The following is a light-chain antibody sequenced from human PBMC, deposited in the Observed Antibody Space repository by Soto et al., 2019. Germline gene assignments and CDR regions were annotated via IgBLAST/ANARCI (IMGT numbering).Light chain of an antibody. V-gene: IGLV2-14*01. CDR2: DVN. Sequence: QSALTQPASVSGSPGQSITISCTGTSSDVGGYNHVSWYQQHPGKVPELMIFDVNNRPSGVSDRFSGSKSGNTASLTISGLQAEDEASYYCSSYTSSTTLVFGGGTKLTVL. CDR1: SSDVGGYNH. J-gene: IGLJ2*01. CDR3: SSYTSSTTLV.